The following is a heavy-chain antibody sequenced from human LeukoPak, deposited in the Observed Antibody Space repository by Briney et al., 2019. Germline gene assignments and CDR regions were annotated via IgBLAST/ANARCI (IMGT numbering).Heavy chain of an antibody. CDR1: GFAFSSYS. CDR2: ISGSGYTI. Sequence: GGSLRLSCAASGFAFSSYSMNWVRQAPGKGLEWVSYISGSGYTIYYADSVKGRFTISRDNAKNSLFLQMSSLRDEDTAMYYCAREARNDYGEYDYWGQGTQVTVS. CDR3: AREARNDYGEYDY. D-gene: IGHD4-17*01. V-gene: IGHV3-48*02. J-gene: IGHJ4*02.